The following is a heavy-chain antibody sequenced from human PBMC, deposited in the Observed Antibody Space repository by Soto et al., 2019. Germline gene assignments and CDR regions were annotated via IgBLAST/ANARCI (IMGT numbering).Heavy chain of an antibody. CDR2: VRNELSGYST. CDR1: GFTFTDHF. J-gene: IGHJ5*02. D-gene: IGHD1-26*01. V-gene: IGHV3-72*01. CDR3: VRDRSWSYES. Sequence: EVQLVESGGNLVQPGGSLRLSCVASGFTFTDHFMDWVRQAPGKGLEGVGRVRNELSGYSTDYAASVKGRFIISRDDSHNSIYLQMNSLRTEDTAVYYCVRDRSWSYESWGLGTLVTVSS.